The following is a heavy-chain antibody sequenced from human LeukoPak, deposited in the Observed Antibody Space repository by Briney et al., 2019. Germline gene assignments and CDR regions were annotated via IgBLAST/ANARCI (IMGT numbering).Heavy chain of an antibody. CDR1: GGSISSGSYY. CDR2: LYTGGTT. J-gene: IGHJ4*02. D-gene: IGHD6-19*01. CDR3: AIAGGSVGWYGTIDS. Sequence: SQTLSLTCTVSGGSISSGSYYWTWIRQPAGKGLEWIGHLYTGGTTSYNPSLQSRVTISADTSKHQFSLRLTSVTAADTAVYYCAIAGGSVGWYGTIDSWGQGTLVTVSS. V-gene: IGHV4-61*09.